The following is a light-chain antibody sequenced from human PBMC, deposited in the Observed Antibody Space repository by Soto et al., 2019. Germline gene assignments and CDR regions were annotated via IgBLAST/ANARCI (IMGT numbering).Light chain of an antibody. CDR2: EVS. CDR3: SSYTTNSTWV. CDR1: SSDIGYYSY. J-gene: IGLJ3*02. V-gene: IGLV2-14*01. Sequence: QSALTQPASVSRSPGQSITISCTGTSSDIGYYSYVSWYQQHPGKAPKLMISEVSNRPSGVSNRFSGSKSANTASLTISGLQAEDEADYYCSSYTTNSTWVFGGGTKVTVL.